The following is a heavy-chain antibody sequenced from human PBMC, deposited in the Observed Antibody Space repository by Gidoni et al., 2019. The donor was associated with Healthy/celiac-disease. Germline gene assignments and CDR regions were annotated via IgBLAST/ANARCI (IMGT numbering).Heavy chain of an antibody. J-gene: IGHJ4*02. D-gene: IGHD6-6*01. CDR1: CGSISSGSYY. Sequence: QVQLQESGPGLVKPSQTLSLTFTFSCGSISSGSYYWSWIRQPAGKGLEWIGRIYTSGSTNDNPSLKSRVTISVDTSKNQFSLKLSSVTAADTAVYYGARTPIAARLSLFDYWGQGTLVTVSS. V-gene: IGHV4-61*02. CDR2: IYTSGST. CDR3: ARTPIAARLSLFDY.